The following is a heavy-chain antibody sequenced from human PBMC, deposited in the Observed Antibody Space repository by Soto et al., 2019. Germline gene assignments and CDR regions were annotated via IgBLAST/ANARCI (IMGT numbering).Heavy chain of an antibody. D-gene: IGHD2-2*01. CDR2: ISGSGGST. V-gene: IGHV3-23*01. J-gene: IGHJ4*02. CDR1: GFTFSSYA. Sequence: PGGSLRLSCAASGFTFSSYAMIWVRQAPGKGLEWVSAISGSGGSTYYADSVKGRFTISRDNSKNTLYLQMNSLRAEDTAVYYCAKTFSVVPAAKDDYWGQGTLVTVSS. CDR3: AKTFSVVPAAKDDY.